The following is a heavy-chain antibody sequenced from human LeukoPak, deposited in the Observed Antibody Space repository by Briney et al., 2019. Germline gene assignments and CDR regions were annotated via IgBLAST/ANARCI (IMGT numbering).Heavy chain of an antibody. CDR1: GGSFSGYY. Sequence: SETLSLTCAVYGGSFSGYYWSWIRQPPGKGLEWIGEIDHSGSTNYNPSLKSRVTISVDTSKNQFPLKLSSVTAADTAVYYCASQVRLERRYYYYSMDVWGKGTTVTVSS. CDR3: ASQVRLERRYYYYSMDV. J-gene: IGHJ6*03. CDR2: IDHSGST. V-gene: IGHV4-34*01. D-gene: IGHD1-1*01.